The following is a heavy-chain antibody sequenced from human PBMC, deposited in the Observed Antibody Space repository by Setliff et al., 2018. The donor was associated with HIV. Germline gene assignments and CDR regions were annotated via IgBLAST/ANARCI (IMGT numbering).Heavy chain of an antibody. Sequence: PGGSLRLSCAASGFTFGDYAMHWVRQAPGKGLEWVSGISWNSGSIGYADSVKGRFTISRDNAKNSLYLQMNSLRAEDMALYYCAKDFGNYDSSGLDYWGQGTLVTAPQ. V-gene: IGHV3-9*03. CDR1: GFTFGDYA. J-gene: IGHJ4*02. D-gene: IGHD3-22*01. CDR3: AKDFGNYDSSGLDY. CDR2: ISWNSGSI.